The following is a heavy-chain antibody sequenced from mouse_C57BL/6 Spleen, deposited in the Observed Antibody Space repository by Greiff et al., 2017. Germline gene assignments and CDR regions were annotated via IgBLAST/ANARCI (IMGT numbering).Heavy chain of an antibody. CDR1: GYTFTSYW. V-gene: IGHV1-52*01. Sequence: QVQLQQPGAELVRPGSSVKLSCKASGYTFTSYWMHWVKQRPIQGLEWIGNIDPSDSETHYNQKFKDKATLTVDKSSSTADMQLSSLTSEDSAVYYCASLYYDYDGYYAMDYWGQGTSVTVSS. J-gene: IGHJ4*01. CDR2: IDPSDSET. D-gene: IGHD2-4*01. CDR3: ASLYYDYDGYYAMDY.